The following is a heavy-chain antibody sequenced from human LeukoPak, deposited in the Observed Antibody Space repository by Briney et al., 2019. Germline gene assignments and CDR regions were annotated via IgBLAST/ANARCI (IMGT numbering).Heavy chain of an antibody. J-gene: IGHJ4*02. D-gene: IGHD5-12*01. V-gene: IGHV6-1*01. CDR3: ARGGYDFDS. CDR1: GDSVFSGSAA. CDR2: TYYRSKWYN. Sequence: SQTLSLTCAISGDSVFSGSAAWNWIRQSPSRGLEWLGRTYYRSKWYNEYAISLKGRITVNPDTSKNQFSLHLNFVTPEDTAMYYCARGGYDFDSWGQGTLVTVSS.